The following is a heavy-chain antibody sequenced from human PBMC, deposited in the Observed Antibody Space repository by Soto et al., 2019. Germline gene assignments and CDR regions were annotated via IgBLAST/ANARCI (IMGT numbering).Heavy chain of an antibody. D-gene: IGHD3-22*01. CDR2: ISSNGGNA. CDR3: ARDRSFGTSGYYSWDL. V-gene: IGHV3-30-3*01. J-gene: IGHJ5*02. Sequence: ESGGGVAHPGKSLRLSCAASGFIFTNYAMHWVRQAPGRGLEWVAVISSNGGNADSADPVKGRFTITKDNSKNTVFLRMDSLRPEDSAIYYCARDRSFGTSGYYSWDLWGQGTLVTVSS. CDR1: GFIFTNYA.